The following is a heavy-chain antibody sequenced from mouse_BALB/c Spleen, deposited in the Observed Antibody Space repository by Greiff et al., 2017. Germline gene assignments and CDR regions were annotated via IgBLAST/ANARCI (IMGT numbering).Heavy chain of an antibody. V-gene: IGHV3-2*02. J-gene: IGHJ3*01. Sequence: EVQLQQSGPGLVKPSQSLSLTCTVTGYSITSDYAWNWIRQFPGNKLEWMGYISYSGSTSYNPSPKSRISITRDTSKNQFFLQVNSVTTEDTATYYCARYDYDGVAYWGQGTLVTVSA. CDR2: ISYSGST. CDR1: GYSITSDYA. CDR3: ARYDYDGVAY. D-gene: IGHD2-4*01.